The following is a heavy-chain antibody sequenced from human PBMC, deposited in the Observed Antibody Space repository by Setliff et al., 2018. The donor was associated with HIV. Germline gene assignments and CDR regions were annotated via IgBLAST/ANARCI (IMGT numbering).Heavy chain of an antibody. CDR1: GYTFTGYY. D-gene: IGHD2-2*01. Sequence: ASVKVSCKASGYTFTGYYMHWVRQAPGQGLEWMGRINPNSGGTKYAQKFQGRATMTRDTSTSTVYMELSSLRSEDTAVYYCARVGVVPAAPFDYWGQGTLVTVSS. V-gene: IGHV1-2*06. CDR2: INPNSGGT. CDR3: ARVGVVPAAPFDY. J-gene: IGHJ4*02.